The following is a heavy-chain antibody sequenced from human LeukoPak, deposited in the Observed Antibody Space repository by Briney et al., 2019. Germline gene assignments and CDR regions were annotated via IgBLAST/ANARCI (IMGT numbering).Heavy chain of an antibody. CDR1: GGSMNTDTFY. V-gene: IGHV4-39*01. CDR3: TRRTYSTYMDV. D-gene: IGHD1-7*01. Sequence: SETLSLTCTVSGGSMNTDTFYWVWIRQPPGKGLAWIANMYYNGGGTQYNRSLTNRVTISVDTSKNQFFLNLRSVTAADTAVYYCTRRTYSTYMDVWGQGTTVTVSS. J-gene: IGHJ6*03. CDR2: MYYNGGGT.